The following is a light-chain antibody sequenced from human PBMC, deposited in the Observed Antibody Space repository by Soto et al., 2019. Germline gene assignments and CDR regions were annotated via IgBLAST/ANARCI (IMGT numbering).Light chain of an antibody. CDR3: QSYDTSLGGLGWV. Sequence: QSVLTQPASVSGSPGQSITISCTGTSSDVGGYNYVSWYQQQAGKAPKLIIHEVSNRPSGVSNRFSGSKSGNTASLTISGLQAEDEADYYCQSYDTSLGGLGWVFGGGTKVTVL. CDR1: SSDVGGYNY. CDR2: EVS. V-gene: IGLV2-14*01. J-gene: IGLJ3*02.